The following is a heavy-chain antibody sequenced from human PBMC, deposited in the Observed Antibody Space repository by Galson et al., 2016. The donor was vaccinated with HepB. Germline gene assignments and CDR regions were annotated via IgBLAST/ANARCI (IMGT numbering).Heavy chain of an antibody. D-gene: IGHD5-12*01. V-gene: IGHV1-2*02. J-gene: IGHJ4*02. CDR3: ARETLNRGYGPNLDS. CDR1: GYTFTDYY. CDR2: VSPNTGDT. Sequence: SVKVSCKASGYTFTDYYIHWVRQAPGQGLEWIGWVSPNTGDTNSAQKFQGRVTVTRDTAISTAYMELRRLTSDDTAVYSCARETLNRGYGPNLDSWGQGTLVTVSS.